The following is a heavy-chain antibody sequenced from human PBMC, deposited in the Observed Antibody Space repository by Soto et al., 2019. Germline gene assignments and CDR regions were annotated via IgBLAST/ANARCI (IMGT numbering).Heavy chain of an antibody. CDR2: ISCDRNNK. CDR1: GVTSSTFLAYG. J-gene: IGHJ5*02. Sequence: GGTLRLSCTVSGVTSSTFLAYGRHCVRHAAGKGVELGALISCDRNNKYYSYSVRVRITIATDNTKNTLYLQISSLSVEDIAVYFCAKVDYDFWPTYNIQRVHFDPWGQGTLVTVSS. V-gene: IGHV3-30*18. D-gene: IGHD3-3*01. CDR3: AKVDYDFWPTYNIQRVHFDP.